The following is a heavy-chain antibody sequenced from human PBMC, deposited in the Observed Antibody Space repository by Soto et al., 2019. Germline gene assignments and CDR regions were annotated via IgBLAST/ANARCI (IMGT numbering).Heavy chain of an antibody. CDR3: AIMGAARPTLPDY. V-gene: IGHV4-34*01. J-gene: IGHJ4*02. D-gene: IGHD6-6*01. CDR1: GGSFSGYY. Sequence: ETLYLTCDVFGGSFSGYYWSWIRQPPGTGQEWIGEINHSGSTNYNPSLKSRVTISVDRSKNQFSLKLSSVTAADTAVYYSAIMGAARPTLPDYWGQGTLVTVSS. CDR2: INHSGST.